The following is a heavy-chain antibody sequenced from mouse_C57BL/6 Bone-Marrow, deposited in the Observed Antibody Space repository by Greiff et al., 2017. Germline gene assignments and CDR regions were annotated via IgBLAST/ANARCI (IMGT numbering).Heavy chain of an antibody. CDR2: IDPANGNT. CDR1: GFNFKNTW. V-gene: IGHV14-3*01. J-gene: IGHJ3*01. Sequence: EVQLQQSVAELVRPGASVKLSCTASGFNFKNTWMHWVKQRPGQGLEWIGRIDPANGNTKYAPKFQGKATITADTSSNTAYLQLSSLTSEDTAVYYCAVPPGTGFAGWGQGTLVTV. D-gene: IGHD4-1*01. CDR3: AVPPGTGFAG.